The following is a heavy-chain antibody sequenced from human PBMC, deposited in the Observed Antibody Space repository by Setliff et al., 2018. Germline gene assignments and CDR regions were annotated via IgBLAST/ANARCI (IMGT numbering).Heavy chain of an antibody. CDR1: GYTFTSYY. V-gene: IGHV1-46*01. CDR3: ARVGRYVDTAMVFDY. Sequence: ASVKVSCKASGYTFTSYYMHWVRQAPGQGLEWMGIINPSGGSTSYAQKFQGRVTMTRDMSTSTVYMELSSLRSEDTAVYYCARVGRYVDTAMVFDYWGQGTLVTVSS. J-gene: IGHJ4*02. D-gene: IGHD5-18*01. CDR2: INPSGGST.